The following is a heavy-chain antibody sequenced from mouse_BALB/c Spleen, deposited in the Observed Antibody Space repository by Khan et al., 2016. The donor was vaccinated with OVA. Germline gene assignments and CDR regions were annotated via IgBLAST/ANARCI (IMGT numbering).Heavy chain of an antibody. CDR2: ISYSGTT. CDR3: ARQNYYGYALDY. Sequence: EVQLQELGPGLVKPSQSLSLTCTVTGYSITSDYAWNWIRQFPGNKLEWMGYISYSGTTSYNPSLKSRISFTRDTSKNQFFLQLNSVTSEDTATDFCARQNYYGYALDYWGKGTTVTVSS. CDR1: GYSITSDYA. J-gene: IGHJ4*01. V-gene: IGHV3-2*02. D-gene: IGHD1-1*01.